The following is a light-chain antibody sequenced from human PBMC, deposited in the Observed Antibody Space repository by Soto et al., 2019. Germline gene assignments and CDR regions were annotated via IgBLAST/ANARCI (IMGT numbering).Light chain of an antibody. CDR2: DAS. J-gene: IGKJ2*01. V-gene: IGKV3-11*01. CDR1: QSVGDY. Sequence: EIVLTQSPATLSLSLWERATLSCRASQSVGDYLAWYQQQPGQPPRLLISDASNRAAGIPARFSGSGSGTDFTLTISSLEPEDFAVYYCQQRGNLYTFGQGTKLEIK. CDR3: QQRGNLYT.